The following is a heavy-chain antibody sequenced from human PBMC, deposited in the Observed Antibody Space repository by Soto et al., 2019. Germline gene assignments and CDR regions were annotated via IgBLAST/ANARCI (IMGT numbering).Heavy chain of an antibody. CDR3: ARAFEVGTYDH. CDR2: INWNGANT. CDR1: GFTFDEYG. V-gene: IGHV3-20*04. D-gene: IGHD1-26*01. J-gene: IGHJ1*01. Sequence: EVQLVESGGTVVRPGGSLRLSCAASGFTFDEYGMTWVRQAPGKGLEWVSGINWNGANTQYADSVRGRFTISRDNAKNSLYLQMNGLRAEDTAFYYCARAFEVGTYDHWGQGTLVTVSS.